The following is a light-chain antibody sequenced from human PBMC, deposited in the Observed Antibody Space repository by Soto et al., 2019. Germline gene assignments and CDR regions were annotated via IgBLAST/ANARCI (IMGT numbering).Light chain of an antibody. CDR2: DVS. CDR1: SSDVGGYDY. V-gene: IGLV2-14*03. J-gene: IGLJ1*01. Sequence: SVLTQPASVSGSPGQSITISCTGTSSDVGGYDYVSWYQHHPGKAPKLMIYDVSNRPSGVSNRFSGSKSGNTASLTISGLQAEDEADYYCSSYTSSSLYAFGTGTKVTVL. CDR3: SSYTSSSLYA.